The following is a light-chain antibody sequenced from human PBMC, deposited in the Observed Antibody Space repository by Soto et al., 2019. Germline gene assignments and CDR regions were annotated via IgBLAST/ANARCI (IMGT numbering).Light chain of an antibody. V-gene: IGKV3-15*01. CDR2: GAS. J-gene: IGKJ1*01. CDR3: QQYNNRPPGT. Sequence: EIVMTQSPATLSVSPGERATLSCRASQSVSSYLAWYQQKPGQTPRLLIYGASTRATGIPARFSGSGSGTDFTLTNSSLQYEDFAVYYCQQYNNRPPGTFGQGTKVEIK. CDR1: QSVSSY.